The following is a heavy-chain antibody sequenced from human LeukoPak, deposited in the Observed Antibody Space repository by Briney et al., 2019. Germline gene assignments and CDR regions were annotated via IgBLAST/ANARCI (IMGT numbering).Heavy chain of an antibody. CDR2: ISSSSSYI. CDR3: ARATGGKMEDAFDI. D-gene: IGHD2-15*01. Sequence: GGSLRLSCAASGFTFSSYSMNWVRQAPGKGLEWVSSISSSSSYIYYADSVKGRFTISRDNAKNSLYLQMNSMRAEDTAVYYCARATGGKMEDAFDIWGQGTMVTVSS. V-gene: IGHV3-21*01. CDR1: GFTFSSYS. J-gene: IGHJ3*02.